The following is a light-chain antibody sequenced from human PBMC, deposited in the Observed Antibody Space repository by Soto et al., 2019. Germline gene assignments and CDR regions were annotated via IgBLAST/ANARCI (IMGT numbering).Light chain of an antibody. CDR3: QQYNDSPLT. V-gene: IGKV3-20*01. CDR1: QTLSTNS. J-gene: IGKJ3*01. CDR2: AAS. Sequence: EIVLTQSPGTLSLSPGERATLSCRASQTLSTNSLAWDQQRPGQTPRLLIYAASTRDTDIPDRFNGSGSGTDFALTISRLEPEDFALYYCQQYNDSPLTFGPGTKVDVK.